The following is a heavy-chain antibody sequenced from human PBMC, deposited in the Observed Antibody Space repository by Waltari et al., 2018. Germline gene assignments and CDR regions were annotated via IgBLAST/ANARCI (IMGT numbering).Heavy chain of an antibody. D-gene: IGHD6-19*01. CDR3: ARGHRYSSGWYYFDY. CDR1: GGSISSSSYY. CDR2: IYYSGST. Sequence: QLQLQESGPGLVKPSETLSLTCTVSGGSISSSSYYWGWIRQPPGKGLEWIGSIYYSGSTTYNPSLKSRVTISVDTSKNQFSLKLSSVTAADTAVYYCARGHRYSSGWYYFDYWGQGTLVTVSS. J-gene: IGHJ4*02. V-gene: IGHV4-39*07.